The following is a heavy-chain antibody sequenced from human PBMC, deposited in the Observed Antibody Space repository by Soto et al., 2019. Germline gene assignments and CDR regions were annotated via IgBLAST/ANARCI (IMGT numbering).Heavy chain of an antibody. CDR1: GHSFVTHL. Sequence: GESLKISCKGSGHSFVTHLIGWVRQMPGKGLEWMGIIYPGDSENKYSPSFQGQVTISADKSISTAYLQWSRLKSLDTALYYCVSTINGYFEYWGQGTLVTVSS. J-gene: IGHJ4*02. CDR2: IYPGDSEN. V-gene: IGHV5-51*01. D-gene: IGHD3-9*01. CDR3: VSTINGYFEY.